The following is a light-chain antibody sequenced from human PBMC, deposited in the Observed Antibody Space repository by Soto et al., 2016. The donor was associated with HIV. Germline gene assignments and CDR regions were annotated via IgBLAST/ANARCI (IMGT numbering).Light chain of an antibody. CDR2: ATS. Sequence: AFQVTQSPPSLSASVGDRVTISCRASQGNKNELGWFQQKPGKAPKLLIYATSRLQSGVPSRFSGSGSDTNFSLTISSLQPEDFATYYCLQDYAYQWTFGQGTKVEI. CDR1: QGNKNE. V-gene: IGKV1-6*01. J-gene: IGKJ1*01. CDR3: LQDYAYQWT.